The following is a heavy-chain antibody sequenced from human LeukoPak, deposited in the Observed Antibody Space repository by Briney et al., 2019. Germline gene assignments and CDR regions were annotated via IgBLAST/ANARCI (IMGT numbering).Heavy chain of an antibody. V-gene: IGHV4-39*07. CDR1: GGSISSSSYY. CDR2: IYYSGST. CDR3: ARRGAGPRAVAFDI. J-gene: IGHJ3*02. D-gene: IGHD1-26*01. Sequence: PSETLSLTCTVSGGSISSSSYYWGWIRQPPGKGLEWIGSIYYSGSTYYNPSLKSRVTISVDTSKNQFSLWLSSVTAADTAVYYCARRGAGPRAVAFDIWGQGTMVTVSS.